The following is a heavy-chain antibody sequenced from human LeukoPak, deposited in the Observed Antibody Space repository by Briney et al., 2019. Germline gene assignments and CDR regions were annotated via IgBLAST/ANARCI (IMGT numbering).Heavy chain of an antibody. V-gene: IGHV4-34*01. CDR3: ASWPYDFWAGGAKFDP. CDR1: GGSFSGYY. Sequence: PSETLSLTCAVYGGSFSGYYWSWIRQPPGKGLEWIGEINHSGSTNYNPSLKSRVTISVDTSKNQFSLKLSSVTAADTAVYYCASWPYDFWAGGAKFDPWGQGTLVTVSS. D-gene: IGHD3-3*01. J-gene: IGHJ5*02. CDR2: INHSGST.